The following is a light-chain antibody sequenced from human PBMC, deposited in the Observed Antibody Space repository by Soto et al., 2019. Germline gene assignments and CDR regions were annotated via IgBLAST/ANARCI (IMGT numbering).Light chain of an antibody. CDR1: QDISNY. CDR2: KAS. CDR3: QQYKSYSRT. V-gene: IGKV1-5*03. Sequence: DIQMTQSPSSLSASVGDRFTITCHASQDISNYLNWYQQKLGKAPKVLIYKASSLESGVPSRFSGSGSGTGLSLTISSLQPDDFATFYCQQYKSYSRTFGQGTKVDIK. J-gene: IGKJ1*01.